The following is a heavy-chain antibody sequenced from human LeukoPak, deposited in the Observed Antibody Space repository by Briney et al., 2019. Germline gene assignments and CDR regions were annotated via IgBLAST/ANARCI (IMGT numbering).Heavy chain of an antibody. J-gene: IGHJ4*02. CDR2: ISYDGGEQ. Sequence: GGSLRLSCAASGFTFSNYGMHWVRQAPGKGLEWVAVISYDGGEQHYGDSVKGRFSISRDDSKSTLYLQMNSLTVEDTAVYYCARGDRYYDSSGYYLDYWGQGTLVTVSS. D-gene: IGHD3-22*01. CDR1: GFTFSNYG. CDR3: ARGDRYYDSSGYYLDY. V-gene: IGHV3-30*03.